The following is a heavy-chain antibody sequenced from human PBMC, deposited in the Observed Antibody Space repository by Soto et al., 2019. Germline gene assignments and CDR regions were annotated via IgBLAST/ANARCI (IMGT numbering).Heavy chain of an antibody. CDR2: INPSGGST. CDR3: ARMPFGVVIKRDSWFDP. J-gene: IGHJ5*02. D-gene: IGHD3-3*01. Sequence: ASVKVSCKASGYTFTSYYMHWVRQAPGQGLEWMGIINPSGGSTSYAQKFQGRVTMTRDTSTSTVYMELSSLRSEDTAVYYCARMPFGVVIKRDSWFDPWGQGTLVTVSS. CDR1: GYTFTSYY. V-gene: IGHV1-46*03.